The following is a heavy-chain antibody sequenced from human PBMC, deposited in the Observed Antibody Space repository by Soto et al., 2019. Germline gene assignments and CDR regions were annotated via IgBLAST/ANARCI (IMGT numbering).Heavy chain of an antibody. CDR1: GYTFTSYG. CDR3: ARDPADIVVVVAANYFDY. D-gene: IGHD2-15*01. V-gene: IGHV1-18*01. J-gene: IGHJ4*02. Sequence: QVPLVQSGAELKKPGASVKVSCKASGYTFTSYGISWVRQAPGQGLEWMGWISAYNGNTNYAQKLQGRVTMTTDTSTSTAYMELRSLRSDDTAVYYCARDPADIVVVVAANYFDYWGQGTLVTVSS. CDR2: ISAYNGNT.